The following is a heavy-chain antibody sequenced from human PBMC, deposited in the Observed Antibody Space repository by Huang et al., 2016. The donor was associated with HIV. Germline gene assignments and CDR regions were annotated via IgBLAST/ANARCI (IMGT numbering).Heavy chain of an antibody. CDR1: GGSFSGYY. V-gene: IGHV4-34*02. D-gene: IGHD3-22*01. J-gene: IGHJ4*02. Sequence: QVQLEQWGAGLLKASETLSLTCAVYGGSFSGYYWNWLRQAPGKGLEWVGEINHSGNTNYNPPLKSRVNMSVDTSKSQFSLYLTSLSAADTGTYFCARRYNSRRDYWGRGTLVTV. CDR2: INHSGNT. CDR3: ARRYNSRRDY.